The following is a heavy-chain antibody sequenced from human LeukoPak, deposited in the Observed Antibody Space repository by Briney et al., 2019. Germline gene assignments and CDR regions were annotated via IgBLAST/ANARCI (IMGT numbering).Heavy chain of an antibody. J-gene: IGHJ6*02. CDR3: AREDVVLVDAVRYYYYGMDV. D-gene: IGHD2-8*01. CDR1: GYNFISYD. CDR2: INPSGGST. Sequence: GASVKVSCKASGYNFISYDMHWVRQAPGQGLEWMGIINPSGGSTSYAQKFQDTVTMTRDTSTSTVYMELSRLKSEDTAVYYCAREDVVLVDAVRYYYYGMDVWGQGTTVTVSS. V-gene: IGHV1-46*01.